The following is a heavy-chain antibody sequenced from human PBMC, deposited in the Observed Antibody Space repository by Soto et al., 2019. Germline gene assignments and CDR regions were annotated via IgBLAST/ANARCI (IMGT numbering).Heavy chain of an antibody. V-gene: IGHV1-3*04. Sequence: ASVKVSCKASGYTFTYYPIHWVRQAPGQRLEWMGWINIGNVNTASSQKFQDRVTITRETSASTAYLELTSQSSEDTAVYYCAREPLCGGRCYDNYFDPWGQGTLVTVSS. CDR2: INIGNVNT. CDR3: AREPLCGGRCYDNYFDP. CDR1: GYTFTYYP. J-gene: IGHJ5*02. D-gene: IGHD2-15*01.